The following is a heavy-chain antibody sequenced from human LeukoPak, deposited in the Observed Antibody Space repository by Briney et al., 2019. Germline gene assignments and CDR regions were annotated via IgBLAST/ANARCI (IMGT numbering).Heavy chain of an antibody. CDR1: GFTFSSYA. J-gene: IGHJ4*02. V-gene: IGHV3-66*02. D-gene: IGHD1-26*01. CDR3: ARVVASGGQAFYFDY. Sequence: GGSLRLSCAASGFTFSSYAMSWVRQAPGKGLEWVSVINSGGSTYYADSVKGRFTTSRDNSKNTLYLQMNSLRTEDTAVYYCARVVASGGQAFYFDYWGQGTLVTVSS. CDR2: INSGGST.